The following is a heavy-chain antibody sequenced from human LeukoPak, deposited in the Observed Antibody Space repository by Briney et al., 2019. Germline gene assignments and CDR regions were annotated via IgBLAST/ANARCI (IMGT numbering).Heavy chain of an antibody. J-gene: IGHJ4*02. CDR2: INHSGST. CDR1: GGSFSVYY. D-gene: IGHD6-19*01. CDR3: ARGSGWGTPAQSFDS. V-gene: IGHV4-34*01. Sequence: SETLSLTCAVYGGSFSVYYWSGIRQPPGKGLEGSGEINHSGSTNYNPSLKSRVTISVDTSKNQFSLKLSSVTAADKAVYYCARGSGWGTPAQSFDSWGQGTLVTVSS.